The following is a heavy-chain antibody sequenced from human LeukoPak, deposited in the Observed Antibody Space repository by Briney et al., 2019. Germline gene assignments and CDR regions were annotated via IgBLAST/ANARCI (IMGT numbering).Heavy chain of an antibody. CDR1: EYSLTELS. CDR2: VDPESGAA. CDR3: ATGPTMPEPDTSPGLLDF. V-gene: IGHV1-24*01. Sequence: ASVKVSCKVSEYSLTELSTHWVRQAPGKGLEWMGGVDPESGAAMYAQKLQGRVTMTEDTSTDTAYMELNSLTSDDTAVYYCATGPTMPEPDTSPGLLDFWGQGTLVTVSS. D-gene: IGHD2-2*01. J-gene: IGHJ4*02.